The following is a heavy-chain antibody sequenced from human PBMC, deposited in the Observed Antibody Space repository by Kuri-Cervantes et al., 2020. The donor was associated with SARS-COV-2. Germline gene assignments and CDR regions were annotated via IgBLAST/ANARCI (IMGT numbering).Heavy chain of an antibody. CDR3: TRRGPSLWYFDL. CDR2: IRSKDNSYAT. Sequence: GGSLRLSCAASGFTFSGTAMHWVRKAQGKGLEWVGCIRSKDNSYATAYAASVKCRFTISRDNSKNTAYLKMNSLKTEDTAVYYCTRRGPSLWYFDLWGRGTLVTVSS. V-gene: IGHV3-73*01. J-gene: IGHJ2*01. CDR1: GFTFSGTA. D-gene: IGHD3-16*01.